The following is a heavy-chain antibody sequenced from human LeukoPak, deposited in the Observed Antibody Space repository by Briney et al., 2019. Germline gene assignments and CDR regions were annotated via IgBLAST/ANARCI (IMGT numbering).Heavy chain of an antibody. J-gene: IGHJ5*02. Sequence: SETLSLTCAVYGGSFSGYYWSWIRQPPGKGLEWIGEINHSGSTNYNPSLKSRVTISVDTSKNQFSRKLSSVTAADTAVYYCARGGYSSSWYEHWGQGTLVTVSS. CDR2: INHSGST. D-gene: IGHD6-13*01. V-gene: IGHV4-34*01. CDR1: GGSFSGYY. CDR3: ARGGYSSSWYEH.